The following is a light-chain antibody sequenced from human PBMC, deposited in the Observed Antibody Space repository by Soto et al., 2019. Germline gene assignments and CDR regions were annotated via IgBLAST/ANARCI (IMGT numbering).Light chain of an antibody. V-gene: IGKV3-20*01. J-gene: IGKJ2*01. CDR3: QQYGSSMYT. CDR1: QSVSSSY. CDR2: GAS. Sequence: EIVLTQSPGTLSLSPGERATLSCRASQSVSSSYLAWYQQKPGQAPRLLIYGASSRATGTPDRFRGSGSGTDFTLTIRRLEPEDFAVYYCQQYGSSMYTFGQGTKLEIK.